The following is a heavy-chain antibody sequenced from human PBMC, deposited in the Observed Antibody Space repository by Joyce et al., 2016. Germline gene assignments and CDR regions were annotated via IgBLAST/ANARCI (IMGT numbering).Heavy chain of an antibody. CDR3: HSELASIDFDY. CDR1: GFSLSNYA. CDR2: RSDDGKDK. Sequence: QVQLVEAGGGVVQPGRSLRLSCEAFGFSLSNYAVHWVRQAPGKGLDWLAVRSDDGKDKYYANSVRGRFTISRDTSKNTLYLQMNSLRPEDTAVYYCHSELASIDFDYWGQGTLVTVSS. J-gene: IGHJ4*02. V-gene: IGHV3-30*04. D-gene: IGHD5-24*01.